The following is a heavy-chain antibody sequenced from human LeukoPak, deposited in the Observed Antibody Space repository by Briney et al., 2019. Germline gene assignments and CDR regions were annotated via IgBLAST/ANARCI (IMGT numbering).Heavy chain of an antibody. CDR2: INSDGSST. CDR1: GFTFTSSW. CDR3: ARAGAVAGTGGFY. Sequence: GGSLRLSCAASGFTFTSSWMHWVRQAPGKGLAWVSRINSDGSSTSYADSVKGRFTISRDNAKSTLYLQMNSLRAEDAAVYYCARAGAVAGTGGFYWGQGTLVTLSS. D-gene: IGHD6-19*01. V-gene: IGHV3-74*01. J-gene: IGHJ4*02.